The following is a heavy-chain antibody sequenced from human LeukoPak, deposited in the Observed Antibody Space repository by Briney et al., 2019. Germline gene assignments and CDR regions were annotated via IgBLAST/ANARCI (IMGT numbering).Heavy chain of an antibody. CDR1: GFTFSSYG. J-gene: IGHJ4*02. D-gene: IGHD2-2*01. CDR2: IRFDGSNK. V-gene: IGHV3-30*02. Sequence: GGSLRLSCAASGFTFSSYGMHWVRQAPGKGLERVAFIRFDGSNKYYTDSVKGRFTLSRDNSKNTLYLQINSLRAEDTAVYYCAKFNRQYCSSTSCYGGFDYWGQGTLVTVSS. CDR3: AKFNRQYCSSTSCYGGFDY.